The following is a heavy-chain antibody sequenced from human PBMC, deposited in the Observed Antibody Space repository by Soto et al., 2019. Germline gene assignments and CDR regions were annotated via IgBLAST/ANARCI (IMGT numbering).Heavy chain of an antibody. CDR2: ISAYNGNT. Sequence: QVQLVQSGAEVKKPGASVKVSCKASGYTFTSYGISWVRQAPGQGLEWMGWISAYNGNTNYAQKPQGRVTMTTDTSTSSAYMGLRSLRSDDTAVYYCARVRFPVSLLWFGETLWFDPWGQGTLVTVSS. CDR3: ARVRFPVSLLWFGETLWFDP. J-gene: IGHJ5*02. CDR1: GYTFTSYG. D-gene: IGHD3-10*01. V-gene: IGHV1-18*04.